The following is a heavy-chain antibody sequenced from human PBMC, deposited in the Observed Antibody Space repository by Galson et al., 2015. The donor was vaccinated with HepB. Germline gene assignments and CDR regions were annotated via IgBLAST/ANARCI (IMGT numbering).Heavy chain of an antibody. CDR3: ARDFDILTGYYKGKCYFDY. CDR2: IIPIFGTA. Sequence: SVKVSCKASGGTFSSYAISWVRQAPGQGLEWMGGIIPIFGTANYAQKFQGRVTITADESTSTAYMELSSLRSEDTAVYYCARDFDILTGYYKGKCYFDYWGQGTLVTVSS. CDR1: GGTFSSYA. J-gene: IGHJ4*02. D-gene: IGHD3-9*01. V-gene: IGHV1-69*13.